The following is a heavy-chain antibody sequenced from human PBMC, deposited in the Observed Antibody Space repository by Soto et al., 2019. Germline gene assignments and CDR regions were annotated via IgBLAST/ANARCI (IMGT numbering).Heavy chain of an antibody. J-gene: IGHJ4*02. V-gene: IGHV4-39*01. D-gene: IGHD3-10*01. Sequence: SETLSLTCTVSGGSISSSSYYWGWIRQPPGKGLEWIGSIYYSGSTYYNPSLKSRVTISVDTSKNQFSLKLSSVTAADTAVYYCASHRGHPGYFDYWGQGTLVT. CDR1: GGSISSSSYY. CDR2: IYYSGST. CDR3: ASHRGHPGYFDY.